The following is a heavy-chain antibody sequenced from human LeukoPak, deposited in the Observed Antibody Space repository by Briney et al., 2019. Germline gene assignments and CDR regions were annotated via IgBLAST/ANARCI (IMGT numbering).Heavy chain of an antibody. CDR2: INEDGSEK. V-gene: IGHV3-7*01. D-gene: IGHD3-10*01. J-gene: IGHJ5*02. CDR1: GFTFSSYS. Sequence: QPGGSLRLSCAASGFTFSSYSMNWVRQAPGKGLEWGANINEDGSEKYYVDSVKGRFTISRDNVKNSLYLQMNSLRVEDTAVYYCARIYLKQASASWGQGTLVAVPS. CDR3: ARIYLKQASAS.